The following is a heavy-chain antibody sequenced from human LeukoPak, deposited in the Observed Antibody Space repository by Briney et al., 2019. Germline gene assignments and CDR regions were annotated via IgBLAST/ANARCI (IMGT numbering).Heavy chain of an antibody. D-gene: IGHD6-13*01. Sequence: PGGSLRLSCAASGFTFSSYAMSWVRQAPGKGLEWVSAISGSGGSTYYADSVKGRFTISRDNSKNTLYLQMNSLRAEDTAVYYCASPGAAAGPYYYYYGMDVWGQGTTVTVSS. J-gene: IGHJ6*02. CDR2: ISGSGGST. CDR3: ASPGAAAGPYYYYYGMDV. CDR1: GFTFSSYA. V-gene: IGHV3-23*01.